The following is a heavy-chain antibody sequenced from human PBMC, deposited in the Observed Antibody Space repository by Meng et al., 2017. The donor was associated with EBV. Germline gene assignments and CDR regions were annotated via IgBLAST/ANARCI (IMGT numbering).Heavy chain of an antibody. J-gene: IGHJ4*02. V-gene: IGHV4-39*07. D-gene: IGHD3-10*01. CDR2: IYYSGST. CDR3: ARSSPVRFGELSN. Sequence: QLQLQESGPGLVKPAETRSLTCSVSGGSISSSSYYWGWIRQPPGKGLEWIGSIYYSGSTYYNPSLKSRVTISVDTSKNQFSLKLSSVTAADTAVYYCARSSPVRFGELSNWGQGTLVTVYS. CDR1: GGSISSSSYY.